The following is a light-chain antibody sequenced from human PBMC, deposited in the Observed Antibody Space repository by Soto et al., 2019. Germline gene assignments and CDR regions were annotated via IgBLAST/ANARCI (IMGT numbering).Light chain of an antibody. V-gene: IGLV2-14*01. CDR1: SSDVGGYNY. CDR3: SSYTSSSTLA. J-gene: IGLJ3*02. Sequence: QSVLTQPASVSGSPGQSITISCTGTSSDVGGYNYVSWYQQHPGKAPKLMIYDVSNRPSGVSNRFSGSKSGNTASLTISGLQAEDEADYYCSSYTSSSTLAFGGGTKLTAL. CDR2: DVS.